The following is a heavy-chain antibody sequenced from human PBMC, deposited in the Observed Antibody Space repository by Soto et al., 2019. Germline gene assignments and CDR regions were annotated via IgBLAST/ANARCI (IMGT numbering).Heavy chain of an antibody. CDR3: ARLPYTAMAPPYYFDY. CDR2: IYYSGST. CDR1: GGSISSGGYY. Sequence: SETLSLTCTVSGGSISSGGYYWSWIRQHPGKGLEWIGYIYYSGSTYYNPSLKSRVTISVDTSKNQFSLKLSSVTAADTAVYYCARLPYTAMAPPYYFDYWGQGTLVTVSS. V-gene: IGHV4-31*03. J-gene: IGHJ4*02. D-gene: IGHD5-18*01.